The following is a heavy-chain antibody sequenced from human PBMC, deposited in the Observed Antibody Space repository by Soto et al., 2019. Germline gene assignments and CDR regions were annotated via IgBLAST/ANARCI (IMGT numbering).Heavy chain of an antibody. Sequence: GGSLRLSCAASGFTFSSYSMHWVRQAPGKGLEWVAVISYDGSNKYYADSVKGRFTISRDNSKNTLYLQMNSLRAEDTAVYYCAKIYGYYDSSGYYYFPRKDCYYGMVVWGQGTTVTVSS. CDR1: GFTFSSYS. CDR3: AKIYGYYDSSGYYYFPRKDCYYGMVV. CDR2: ISYDGSNK. J-gene: IGHJ6*02. V-gene: IGHV3-30*18. D-gene: IGHD3-22*01.